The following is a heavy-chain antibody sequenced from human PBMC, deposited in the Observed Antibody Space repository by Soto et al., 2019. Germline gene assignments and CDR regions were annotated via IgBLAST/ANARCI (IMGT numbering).Heavy chain of an antibody. CDR3: ARSWHY. Sequence: ASVKVSCKASGYTFTSYDINWVRQATGQGRKWMGWMNPNSNNTGYAQKYKSRGTMTRDTSISTAYMEISSLGSEDTAVYYCARSWHYWGQGTLVTVSS. V-gene: IGHV1-8*01. J-gene: IGHJ4*02. CDR2: MNPNSNNT. CDR1: GYTFTSYD.